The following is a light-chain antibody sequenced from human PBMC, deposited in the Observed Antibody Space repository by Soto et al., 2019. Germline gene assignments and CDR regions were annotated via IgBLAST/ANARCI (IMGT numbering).Light chain of an antibody. CDR1: QSISSW. Sequence: IRSTQSPSTLSGSVGARGTITCRASQSISSWLAWYQQKPGKAPKLLIYDASTLQSGVPSRYSGSGSGTEFTLTISSLQPDDFATYYCQQYNSYRRTFGQGTKVDIK. J-gene: IGKJ1*01. CDR3: QQYNSYRRT. V-gene: IGKV1-5*01. CDR2: DAS.